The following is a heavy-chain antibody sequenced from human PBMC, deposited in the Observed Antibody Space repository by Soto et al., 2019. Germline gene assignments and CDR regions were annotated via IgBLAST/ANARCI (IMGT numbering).Heavy chain of an antibody. V-gene: IGHV4-38-2*01. J-gene: IGHJ6*02. CDR3: ARASRSGYSPYYYGMDV. CDR1: GYSISSGYY. CDR2: IYHSGST. D-gene: IGHD3-22*01. Sequence: SETLSLTCAVSGYSISSGYYWGWIRQPPGKGLEWIGSIYHSGSTYYNPSLKSRVTISVDTSKNQFSLKLSSVTAADTAVYYCARASRSGYSPYYYGMDVWGQGTTVTVSS.